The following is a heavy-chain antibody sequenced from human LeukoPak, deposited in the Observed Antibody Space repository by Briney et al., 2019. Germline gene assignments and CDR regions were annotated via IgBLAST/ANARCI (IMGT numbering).Heavy chain of an antibody. V-gene: IGHV3-7*01. J-gene: IGHJ4*02. D-gene: IGHD5-12*01. Sequence: GGSMRLSCVASGFTFSSYWMNWVRQAPGKGLEWVANIKQDGSEKYYVDSVKGRFTISRDNAKNSLYLQMNSLRAEDTAIYYCVGGSGYWGQGTLVTVSS. CDR2: IKQDGSEK. CDR1: GFTFSSYW. CDR3: VGGSGY.